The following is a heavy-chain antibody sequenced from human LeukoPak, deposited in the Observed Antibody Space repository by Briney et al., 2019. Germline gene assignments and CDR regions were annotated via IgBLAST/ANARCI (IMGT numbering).Heavy chain of an antibody. J-gene: IGHJ4*02. D-gene: IGHD3-10*01. V-gene: IGHV4-38-2*02. CDR1: GYSISSGYY. CDR3: ARIKVRGVIITRKRFDY. Sequence: SETLSLTCTVSGYSISSGYYWGWIRQPPGKGLEWIGSIYHSGSTNYNPSLKSRVTISVDTSKNQFSLKLSSVTAADTAAYYCARIKVRGVIITRKRFDYWGQGTLVTVSS. CDR2: IYHSGST.